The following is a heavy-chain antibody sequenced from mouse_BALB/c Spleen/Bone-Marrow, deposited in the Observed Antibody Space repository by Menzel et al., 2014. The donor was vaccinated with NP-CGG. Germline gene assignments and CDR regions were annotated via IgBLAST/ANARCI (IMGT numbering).Heavy chain of an antibody. J-gene: IGHJ2*01. CDR3: ASLTGTFDY. Sequence: VQLKQSGTDLVKPGASVKLSCTASGFNIKDTYMHWVKQRPEQGLDWIGRIDPASGNIQYDPKFQGRAAITADTSSNTAYLQLSSLTSEDTAVYYYASLTGTFDYWGQGTPLTVSS. CDR1: GFNIKDTY. D-gene: IGHD4-1*01. CDR2: IDPASGNI. V-gene: IGHV14-3*02.